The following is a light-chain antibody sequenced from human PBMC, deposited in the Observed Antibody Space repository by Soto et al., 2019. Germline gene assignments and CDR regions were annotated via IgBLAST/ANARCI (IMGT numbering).Light chain of an antibody. CDR3: QQYGSSREIT. Sequence: EIVLTQSPGTLSLSPGERATLSCRASQSVSSSYLAWYQQKPGQAPRPLIYGASSRATGIPDRFSGSGSWTDFTLTISRLEPEDFAVYYCQQYGSSREITFGQGTRLEIK. CDR2: GAS. V-gene: IGKV3-20*01. CDR1: QSVSSSY. J-gene: IGKJ5*01.